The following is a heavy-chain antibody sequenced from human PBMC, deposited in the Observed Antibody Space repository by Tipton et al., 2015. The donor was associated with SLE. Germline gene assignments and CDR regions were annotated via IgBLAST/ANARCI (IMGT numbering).Heavy chain of an antibody. V-gene: IGHV4-34*01. Sequence: TLSLTCAVYGGSFSGYYWSWIRQPPGKGLEWIGEINHSGSTNYNPSLKRRVTISVDTSKNQFSLRLSSVTAADTAVFYCARGSGGYSYGGVYYYSMDVWGKGTTVTVSS. D-gene: IGHD5-18*01. CDR3: ARGSGGYSYGGVYYYSMDV. CDR1: GGSFSGYY. J-gene: IGHJ6*03. CDR2: INHSGST.